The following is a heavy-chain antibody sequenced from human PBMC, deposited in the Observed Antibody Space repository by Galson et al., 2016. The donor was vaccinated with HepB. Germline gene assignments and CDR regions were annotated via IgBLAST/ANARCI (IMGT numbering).Heavy chain of an antibody. D-gene: IGHD3-22*01. J-gene: IGHJ4*02. CDR1: GFAFSNYA. CDR2: ISDTGSHT. CDR3: AKHIYYYQTTDTEGGDY. Sequence: SLRLSCAASGFAFSNYAMSWVRQAPGKGLEWVSDISDTGSHTYYAGPAKGRFTISRDNSKNTLYLQMNSLRAEDSAIYYCAKHIYYYQTTDTEGGDYWGQGALVTVSS. V-gene: IGHV3-23*01.